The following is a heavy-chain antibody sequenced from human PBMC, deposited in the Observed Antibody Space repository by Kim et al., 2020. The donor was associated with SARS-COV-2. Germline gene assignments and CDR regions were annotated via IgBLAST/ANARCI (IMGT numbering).Heavy chain of an antibody. CDR2: INTNTGNP. J-gene: IGHJ4*02. V-gene: IGHV7-4-1*02. CDR3: ARDPYRPYDYVWGSYRYDFDY. D-gene: IGHD3-16*02. Sequence: ASVKVSCKASGYTFTSYAMNWVRQAPGQGLEWMGWINTNTGNPTYAQGFTGRFVFSLDTSVSTAYLQISSLKAEDTAVYYCARDPYRPYDYVWGSYRYDFDYWGQGTLVTVSS. CDR1: GYTFTSYA.